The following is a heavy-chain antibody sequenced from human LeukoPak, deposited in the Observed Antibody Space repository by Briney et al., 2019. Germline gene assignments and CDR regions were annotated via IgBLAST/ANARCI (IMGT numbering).Heavy chain of an antibody. CDR1: GFDFGAYE. CDR3: TTLGYHLDS. J-gene: IGHJ4*02. D-gene: IGHD3-22*01. CDR2: FAGSDTTK. Sequence: GGSLRLSCAASGFDFGAYEMNWVHQAPGKGLEWVAYFAGSDTTKYYADSVRGRFTISRDNAKKSLYLQMNSLRAEDTALYYCTTLGYHLDSWGQGTLVTVSS. V-gene: IGHV3-48*03.